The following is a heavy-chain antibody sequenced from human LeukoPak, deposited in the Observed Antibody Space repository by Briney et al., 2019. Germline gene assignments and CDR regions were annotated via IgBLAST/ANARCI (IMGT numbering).Heavy chain of an antibody. D-gene: IGHD6-13*01. Sequence: GGSLRLSCAASGFNFSSYSMNWVRQAPGKGLEGVSSISSSSSYIYYADSVKGRFTISRDNTKNSLYLQMNSLRAEDTAVYYCARDGYSIKAYYFDYWGQGTLVTVSS. CDR2: ISSSSSYI. CDR1: GFNFSSYS. V-gene: IGHV3-21*01. J-gene: IGHJ4*02. CDR3: ARDGYSIKAYYFDY.